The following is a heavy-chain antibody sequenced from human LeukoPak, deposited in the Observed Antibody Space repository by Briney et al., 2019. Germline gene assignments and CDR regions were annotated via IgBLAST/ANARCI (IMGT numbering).Heavy chain of an antibody. J-gene: IGHJ4*02. CDR3: VKDRGQGYYFDY. CDR2: ISGDGGST. CDR1: GFSFSTFA. D-gene: IGHD3-10*01. Sequence: PGGSLRLSYSASGFSFSTFAMHWVRQAPGKGLEYVSTISGDGGSTYYADSVKGRFTISRDNSRNTLFLQMSSLRAEDTAVYYCVKDRGQGYYFDYWGQGTLVTVSS. V-gene: IGHV3-64D*06.